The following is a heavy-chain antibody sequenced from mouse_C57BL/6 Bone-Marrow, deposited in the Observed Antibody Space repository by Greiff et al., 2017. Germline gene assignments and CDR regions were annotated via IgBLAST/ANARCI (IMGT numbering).Heavy chain of an antibody. D-gene: IGHD1-1*01. V-gene: IGHV1-69*01. J-gene: IGHJ1*03. CDR3: ARSYYDGSRYFDV. Sequence: QVQLQQPGAELVMPGASVKLSCKASGYTFTSYWMHWVKQRPGQGLEWIGEIDPSDSYTNYNQKFKGKSTLTVDKSSSTAYMQLSSLTSEDSAVYYWARSYYDGSRYFDVWGTGTTVTVSS. CDR2: IDPSDSYT. CDR1: GYTFTSYW.